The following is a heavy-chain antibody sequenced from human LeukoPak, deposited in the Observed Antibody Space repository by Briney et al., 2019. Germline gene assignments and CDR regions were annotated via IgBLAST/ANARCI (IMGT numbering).Heavy chain of an antibody. CDR1: GYTLTELS. Sequence: ASVKVSCKVSGYTLTELSMHWVRQAPGKGLEWMGGFDPEDGEAIYAQKFQGRVTMTEDTSTDTAYMELSSLRSEDTAVYYCATLFGPKELYYFDYWGQGTLVTVSS. D-gene: IGHD1-7*01. CDR3: ATLFGPKELYYFDY. V-gene: IGHV1-24*01. CDR2: FDPEDGEA. J-gene: IGHJ4*02.